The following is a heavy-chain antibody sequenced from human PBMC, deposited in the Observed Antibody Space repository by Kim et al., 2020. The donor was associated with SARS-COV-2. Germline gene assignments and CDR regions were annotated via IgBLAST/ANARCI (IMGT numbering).Heavy chain of an antibody. CDR3: AKRTSAAFWYFDL. V-gene: IGHV3-23*01. J-gene: IGHJ2*01. Sequence: YADAVKGRFTISRDNSKNTLYLQMNSLRAEDTAVYYCAKRTSAAFWYFDLWGRGTLVTVSS. D-gene: IGHD6-25*01.